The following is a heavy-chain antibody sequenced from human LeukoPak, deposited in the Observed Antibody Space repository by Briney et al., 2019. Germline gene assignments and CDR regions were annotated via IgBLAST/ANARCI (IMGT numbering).Heavy chain of an antibody. Sequence: SETLSLTCTVSGGSISSSSYYWGWIRQPPGTGLEWIGSVSYSGSPYYNPSLKSRVTTSVDTSKNQFSLRLSSVTATDTAMYYCARHGWDYPSGTYYTFDPWGQGTLVTVSS. CDR2: VSYSGSP. CDR1: GGSISSSSYY. V-gene: IGHV4-39*01. CDR3: ARHGWDYPSGTYYTFDP. D-gene: IGHD3-10*01. J-gene: IGHJ5*02.